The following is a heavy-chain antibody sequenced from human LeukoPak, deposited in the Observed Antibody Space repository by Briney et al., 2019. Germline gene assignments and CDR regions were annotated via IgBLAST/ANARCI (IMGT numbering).Heavy chain of an antibody. CDR2: ISWNSGSI. V-gene: IGHV3-9*01. D-gene: IGHD3-22*01. CDR1: GFTFDDYA. CDR3: AKDPTDYYDSSGTFDY. Sequence: GGSLRLSCAASGFTFDDYAMHWVRQAPGKGLEWVSGISWNSGSIGYADSVKGRFTISRDNAKNSLYLQMNSLRAEDTALYYCAKDPTDYYDSSGTFDYWGQGTLVTVSS. J-gene: IGHJ4*02.